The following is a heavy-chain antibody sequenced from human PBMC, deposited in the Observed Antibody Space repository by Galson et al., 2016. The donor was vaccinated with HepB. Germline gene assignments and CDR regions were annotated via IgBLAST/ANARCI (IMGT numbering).Heavy chain of an antibody. J-gene: IGHJ4*02. CDR2: ISTYNGNT. D-gene: IGHD3-3*01. CDR1: GYSFTSYG. Sequence: SVKVSCKASGYSFTSYGISWVRQAPGQGLEWMGWISTYNGNTNYAPKLQGRVNMTTDTSTNTAYMEVRRLRSDDTAVYYCARDNSRTIFGVFFPKSLGYGGQGTLVTVSS. V-gene: IGHV1-18*01. CDR3: ARDNSRTIFGVFFPKSLGY.